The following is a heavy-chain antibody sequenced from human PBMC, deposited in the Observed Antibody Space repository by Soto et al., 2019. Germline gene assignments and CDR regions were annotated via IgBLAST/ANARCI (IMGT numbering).Heavy chain of an antibody. J-gene: IGHJ5*02. CDR2: IIPIFGTA. Sequence: SVKVSCKASGGTFSSYAISWVRQAPGQGLEWMGGIIPIFGTANYAQKLQGRVTMTTDTSTSTAYMELRSLRSDDTAVYYCAREKSAFGGVIAQNWFDPWGQGTLVTVSS. CDR1: GGTFSSYA. V-gene: IGHV1-69*05. CDR3: AREKSAFGGVIAQNWFDP. D-gene: IGHD3-16*02.